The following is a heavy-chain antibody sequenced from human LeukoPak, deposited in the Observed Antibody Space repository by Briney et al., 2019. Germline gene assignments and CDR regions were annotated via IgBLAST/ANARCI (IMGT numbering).Heavy chain of an antibody. V-gene: IGHV3-21*01. J-gene: IGHJ4*02. Sequence: GGSLRLSCAASGFTFSSYSMNWVRQAPGKGLEWVSSISSSSSYIYYADSVKGRFTISRDNAKNSLYLQMNSLRAEDTAVYYCARDLVAIGQQLVGASDYWGQGTLVTVSS. CDR2: ISSSSSYI. CDR1: GFTFSSYS. CDR3: ARDLVAIGQQLVGASDY. D-gene: IGHD6-13*01.